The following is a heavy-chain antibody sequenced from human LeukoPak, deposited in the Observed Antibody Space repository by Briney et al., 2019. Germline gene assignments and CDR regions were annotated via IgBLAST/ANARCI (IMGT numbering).Heavy chain of an antibody. CDR3: ARDKVRGYSSSWYDY. Sequence: GGSLRLSCAASGFTFSSYWMSWVRQAPGKGLEWVANIKQDGSEKYYVDSVKGRFTISRDNAKNSLYLQMNSLRAEDTAVYYCARDKVRGYSSSWYDYWGQGTLVTVSS. D-gene: IGHD6-13*01. V-gene: IGHV3-7*01. CDR1: GFTFSSYW. J-gene: IGHJ4*02. CDR2: IKQDGSEK.